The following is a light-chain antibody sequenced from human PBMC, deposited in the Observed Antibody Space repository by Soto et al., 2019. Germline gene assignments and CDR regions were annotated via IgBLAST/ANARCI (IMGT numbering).Light chain of an antibody. CDR2: DAS. CDR3: QQRSDWPPWT. V-gene: IGKV3-11*01. J-gene: IGKJ1*01. Sequence: EIVLTQSPATLSLSPGEGATLSCRASQSISSYLAWYQQKPGQAPRLLIYDASSRATGIPARFSGSGSGPDFTLTISSLEPEDFAVYYCQQRSDWPPWTFGQGTKVEIK. CDR1: QSISSY.